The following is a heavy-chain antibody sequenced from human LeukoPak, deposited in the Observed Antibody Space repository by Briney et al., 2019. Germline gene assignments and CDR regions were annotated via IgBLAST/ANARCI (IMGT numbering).Heavy chain of an antibody. J-gene: IGHJ4*02. CDR1: GASITPYC. Sequence: SETLSLTCSVSGASITPYCWTYIRQPAGKGLEWIGHIYSDGSTNYNPSLKSRVTMSVDTSKNQFSLKLSSVTAADTAVCYCVRGVLDSSDFYYFDYWGQGTLVTVSS. CDR3: VRGVLDSSDFYYFDY. D-gene: IGHD3-22*01. CDR2: IYSDGST. V-gene: IGHV4-4*07.